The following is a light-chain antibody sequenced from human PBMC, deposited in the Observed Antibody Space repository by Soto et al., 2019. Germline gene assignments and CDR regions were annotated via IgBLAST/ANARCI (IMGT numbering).Light chain of an antibody. J-gene: IGKJ3*01. CDR1: QSVSSNY. V-gene: IGKV3-20*01. CDR2: GAS. Sequence: EIVLTQSPGALSFSPGERATLSCRASQSVSSNYLAWYQHKPGQPPRLLIYGASSRATGIPGRFSGSGSGTDFTLTINRLEPEDFAVYYCQQYGNSPFTVGPGTKVDIK. CDR3: QQYGNSPFT.